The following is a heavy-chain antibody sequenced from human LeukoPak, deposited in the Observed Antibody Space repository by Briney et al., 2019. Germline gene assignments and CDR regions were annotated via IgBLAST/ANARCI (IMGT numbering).Heavy chain of an antibody. CDR1: GGSISSYY. CDR3: ARGLDDNDFWSGYFLDY. Sequence: PSETLSLTCTVSGGSISSYYWSWIRQPPGKGLEWIGYIYYSGSTNYNPSLKSRVTISVDTSKNQFSLKLSSVPAADTAVYYCARGLDDNDFWSGYFLDYWGQGTLVTVSS. V-gene: IGHV4-59*01. CDR2: IYYSGST. D-gene: IGHD3-3*01. J-gene: IGHJ4*02.